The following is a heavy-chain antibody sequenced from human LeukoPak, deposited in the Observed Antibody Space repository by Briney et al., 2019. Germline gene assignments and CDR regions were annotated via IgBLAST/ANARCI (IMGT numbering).Heavy chain of an antibody. D-gene: IGHD2-15*01. CDR1: GFTVSSSY. J-gene: IGHJ4*02. V-gene: IGHV3-53*01. CDR3: AREVVSTPSYFDS. Sequence: GGSLRLSCAASGFTVSSSYMYWVRQAPGKGLEWVSFFYRGDSTYYAESVRGRFTISRDNSKNTLYLLMNSLIPEDTAVYYCAREVVSTPSYFDSWGQGTLVTVSS. CDR2: FYRGDST.